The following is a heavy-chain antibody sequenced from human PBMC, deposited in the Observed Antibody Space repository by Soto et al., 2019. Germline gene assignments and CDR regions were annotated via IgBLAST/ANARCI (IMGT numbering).Heavy chain of an antibody. Sequence: VGSLRLSCAASGFTFYSYVMHWVRQAPGKGLEWVTVISYDGNNKYYADSVKGRFTISRDNSKNTLSLQMNSLRAEDTAVYYCAKDYGRGGSTYSSYFYYYGMDVWGQGTTVTVSS. D-gene: IGHD2-2*01. V-gene: IGHV3-30*18. CDR1: GFTFYSYV. CDR3: AKDYGRGGSTYSSYFYYYGMDV. CDR2: ISYDGNNK. J-gene: IGHJ6*02.